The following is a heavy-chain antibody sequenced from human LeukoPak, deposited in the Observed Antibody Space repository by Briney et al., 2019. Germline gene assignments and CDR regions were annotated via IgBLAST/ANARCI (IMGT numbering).Heavy chain of an antibody. D-gene: IGHD5-18*01. CDR1: GFTFSSYA. J-gene: IGHJ4*02. Sequence: GGSLRLSCAASGFTFSSYAMSWVRQAPGKGLEWVSAISGSGGSTYYADSVKGRFTISRDNSKNTLYLQMNSLGAEDTAVYYCAREVTYTYGFDYWGQGTLVTVSS. CDR3: AREVTYTYGFDY. V-gene: IGHV3-23*01. CDR2: ISGSGGST.